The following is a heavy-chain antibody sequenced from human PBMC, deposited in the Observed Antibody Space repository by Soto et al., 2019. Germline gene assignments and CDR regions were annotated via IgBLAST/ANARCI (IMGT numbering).Heavy chain of an antibody. V-gene: IGHV3-23*01. CDR1: GFTFSSYA. D-gene: IGHD6-13*01. CDR2: ISGSGGST. J-gene: IGHJ6*02. CDR3: VKRRPRSIAGGMDV. Sequence: GGSLRLSCAASGFTFSSYAMSWVRQAPGKGLEWVSAISGSGGSTYYADSVKGRFTISRDNSKNTLYLQMSSLRAEDTAVYYCVKRRPRSIAGGMDVWGQGTTVTVSS.